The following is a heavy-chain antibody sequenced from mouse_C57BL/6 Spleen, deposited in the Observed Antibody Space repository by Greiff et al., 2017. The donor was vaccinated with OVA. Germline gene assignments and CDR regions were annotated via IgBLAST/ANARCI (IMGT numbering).Heavy chain of an antibody. D-gene: IGHD4-1*01. CDR2: IDPSDSET. V-gene: IGHV1-52*01. CDR1: GYTFTSYW. CDR3: ARGDWDYAMDY. Sequence: QVHVKQPGAELVRPGSSVKLSCKASGYTFTSYWMHWVKQRPIQGLEWIGNIDPSDSETHYNQKFKDKATLTVDKSYSTAYMQLSSLTSEDSAVYYCARGDWDYAMDYWGQGTSVTVSS. J-gene: IGHJ4*01.